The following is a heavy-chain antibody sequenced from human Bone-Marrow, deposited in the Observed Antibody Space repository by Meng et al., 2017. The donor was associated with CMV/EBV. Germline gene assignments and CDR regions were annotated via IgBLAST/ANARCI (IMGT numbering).Heavy chain of an antibody. CDR3: ASTTVTTLSFNY. Sequence: TVAGGSISSGDSYWSWIRQPPGKGLEWIGSIYYSGSTYYNPSLKSRVTISVDTSKNQFSLKLSSVTAADTAVYYCASTTVTTLSFNYWGQGTLVTVSS. V-gene: IGHV4-30-4*01. CDR2: IYYSGST. CDR1: GGSISSGDSY. D-gene: IGHD4-17*01. J-gene: IGHJ4*02.